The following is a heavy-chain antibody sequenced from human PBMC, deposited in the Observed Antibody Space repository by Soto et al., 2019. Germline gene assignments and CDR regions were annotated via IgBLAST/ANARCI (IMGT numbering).Heavy chain of an antibody. CDR3: ARGVYDFWSGHPKGLDY. J-gene: IGHJ4*02. CDR1: GFTFSGSV. D-gene: IGHD3-3*01. CDR2: IRSKANNYAT. V-gene: IGHV3-73*01. Sequence: GGSLRLSCAASGFTFSGSVVHWVRQTSGKGLEWVGRIRSKANNYATAYAVSVKGRFTTSRDDSRNTAYLQMNSLKTEDTAVYYCARGVYDFWSGHPKGLDYWGQGTVVTGSS.